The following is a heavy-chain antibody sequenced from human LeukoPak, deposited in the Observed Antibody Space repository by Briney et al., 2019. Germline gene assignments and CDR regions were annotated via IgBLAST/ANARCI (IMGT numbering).Heavy chain of an antibody. V-gene: IGHV3-11*06. CDR3: ARDSRGDGYHY. D-gene: IGHD5-24*01. CDR1: GFTFSDYY. J-gene: IGHJ4*02. Sequence: GGSLRLSCAASGFTFSDYYMSWIRQAPGKGLEWVPYISSSSSYTNYADSVKGRFTISRDNAKNSLYLQMNSLRAEDTAVYYCARDSRGDGYHYWGQGTLVTVSS. CDR2: ISSSSSYT.